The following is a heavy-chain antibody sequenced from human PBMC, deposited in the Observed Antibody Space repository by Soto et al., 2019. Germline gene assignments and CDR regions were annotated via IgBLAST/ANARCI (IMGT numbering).Heavy chain of an antibody. D-gene: IGHD3-3*01. CDR1: GYTFTSYY. J-gene: IGHJ6*02. CDR2: INPSGGST. CDR3: ARVPSSDFWSGYTAAGGMDV. V-gene: IGHV1-46*01. Sequence: ASVKVSCKASGYTFTSYYMHWVRQAPGQGLEWMGIINPSGGSTSYAQKFQGRVTMTRDTSTSTVYMELSSLRSEDTAVYYYARVPSSDFWSGYTAAGGMDVWGQGTTVTVSS.